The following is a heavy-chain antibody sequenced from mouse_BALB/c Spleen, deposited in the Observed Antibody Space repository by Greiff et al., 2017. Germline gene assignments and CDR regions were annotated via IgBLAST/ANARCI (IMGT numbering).Heavy chain of an antibody. Sequence: DVHLVESGGGLVQPGGSRKLSCAASGFTFSSFGMHWVRQAPEKGLEWVAYISSGSSTIYYADTVKGRFTISRDNPKNTLFLQMTSLRSEDTAMYYCARDWDRDFDYWGQGTTLTVSS. CDR1: GFTFSSFG. J-gene: IGHJ2*01. CDR3: ARDWDRDFDY. V-gene: IGHV5-17*02. D-gene: IGHD4-1*01. CDR2: ISSGSSTI.